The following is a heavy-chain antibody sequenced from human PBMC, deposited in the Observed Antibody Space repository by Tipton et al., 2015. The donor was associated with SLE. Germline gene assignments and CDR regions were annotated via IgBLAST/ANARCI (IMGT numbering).Heavy chain of an antibody. CDR2: IYYSGST. V-gene: IGHV4-39*07. D-gene: IGHD3-10*01. CDR1: GGSISSSSYY. Sequence: TLSLTCIVSGGSISSSSYYWGWIRQPPGKGLEWIGSIYYSGSTYYNPPLKSRVTISVDTSKNQFSLTLSSVTAADTPVYYCAREPSMVGAFYIWGQGTMVTVSS. CDR3: AREPSMVGAFYI. J-gene: IGHJ3*02.